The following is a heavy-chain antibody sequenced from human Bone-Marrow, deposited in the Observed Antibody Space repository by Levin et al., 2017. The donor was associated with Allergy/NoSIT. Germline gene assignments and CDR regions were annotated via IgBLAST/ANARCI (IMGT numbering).Heavy chain of an antibody. D-gene: IGHD3-22*01. J-gene: IGHJ6*02. V-gene: IGHV1-69*01. CDR1: GGTFSSYA. Sequence: KISCKASGGTFSSYAISWVRQAPGQGLEWMGGIIPIFGTANYAQKFQGRVTITADESTSTAYMELSSLRSEDTAVYYCASYDSSGYNVALYCYYGMDVWGQGTTVTVSS. CDR3: ASYDSSGYNVALYCYYGMDV. CDR2: IIPIFGTA.